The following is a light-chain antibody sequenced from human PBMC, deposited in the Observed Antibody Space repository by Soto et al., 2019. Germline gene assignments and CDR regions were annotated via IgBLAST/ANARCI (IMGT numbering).Light chain of an antibody. CDR1: QGFSTW. Sequence: IQLTQSPSTLSGSFGDRVTITCRASQGFSTWLSCYQQRPSQAPKLLVYEASKLQSGVPSRFSASGSVRDFTLTISSLQPEDSATYYCQQYYDFRTFGQGTRLEIK. V-gene: IGKV1-5*03. CDR2: EAS. CDR3: QQYYDFRT. J-gene: IGKJ5*01.